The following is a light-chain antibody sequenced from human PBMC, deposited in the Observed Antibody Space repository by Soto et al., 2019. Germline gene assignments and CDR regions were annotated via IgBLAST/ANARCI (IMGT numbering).Light chain of an antibody. CDR3: SSYTTTTTPVV. CDR1: SSDIGGYNS. CDR2: EVS. J-gene: IGLJ2*01. V-gene: IGLV2-14*01. Sequence: QSALTQPPSASGSPGQSVTISCTGTSSDIGGYNSVSWYQQHPGKAPRLMIYEVSNRPSTVSNRFSGSKSGNTASLTISGLQADDEADYYCSSYTTTTTPVVFGGGTKLTVL.